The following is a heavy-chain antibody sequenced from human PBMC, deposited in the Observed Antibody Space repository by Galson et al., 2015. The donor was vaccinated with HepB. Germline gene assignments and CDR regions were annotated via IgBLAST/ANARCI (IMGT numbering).Heavy chain of an antibody. D-gene: IGHD2-2*03. CDR2: ISFDGSNK. V-gene: IGHV3-30*18. CDR1: GFTFSNYG. J-gene: IGHJ1*01. CDR3: AKDSGYCISETCREYFQH. Sequence: SLRLSCAASGFTFSNYGMHWVRQPPGKGLEWVAVISFDGSNKFYADSVKGRFTISRDDSKNTLYLQMNSLRAEDTAVYYCAKDSGYCISETCREYFQHWGQGTLVTVSS.